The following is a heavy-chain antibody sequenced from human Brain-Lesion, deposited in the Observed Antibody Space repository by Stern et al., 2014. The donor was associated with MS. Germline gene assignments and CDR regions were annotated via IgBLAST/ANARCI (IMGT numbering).Heavy chain of an antibody. V-gene: IGHV4-61*02. J-gene: IGHJ6*02. D-gene: IGHD2-2*01. CDR2: LFNSGST. CDR3: ARGRVVPGFQYYATDV. CDR1: GGSISSGGYY. Sequence: VQLVESGPGLVKPSQTLSLSCTVSGGSISSGGYYWSWIRQPAGKGLEWIGRLFNSGSTSYNPSLKSRVPLSIDTSQTHFSPRLTSMTAADTAVYYCARGRVVPGFQYYATDVWGQGTTVIVSS.